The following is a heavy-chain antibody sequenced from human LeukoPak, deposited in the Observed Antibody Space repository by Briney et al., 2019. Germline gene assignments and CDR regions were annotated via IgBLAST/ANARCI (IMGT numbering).Heavy chain of an antibody. CDR1: GYSISSGYY. CDR2: IYHSGST. V-gene: IGHV4-38-2*02. D-gene: IGHD3-9*01. J-gene: IGHJ4*02. CDR3: ARANDILTGYYSSFDY. Sequence: PSETLSLTCTVSGYSISSGYYWGWFRQPPGKGLEWIGSIYHSGSTYYNPSLKSRVTISVDTSKNQFSLKLSSVTAADTAVYYCARANDILTGYYSSFDYWGQGTLVTVSS.